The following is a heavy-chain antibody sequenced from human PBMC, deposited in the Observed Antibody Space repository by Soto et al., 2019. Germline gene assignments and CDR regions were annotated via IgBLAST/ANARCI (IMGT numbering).Heavy chain of an antibody. D-gene: IGHD2-21*02. J-gene: IGHJ5*01. CDR3: ARRVSVTGAPFNS. CDR1: GYSFTTYW. CDR2: IYPADSDT. Sequence: GESLKISCEGSGYSFTTYWINWVRQMPGKGLEWMGIIYPADSDTRYSPSFQGHVTMSADKSRGTAYFQWSSLEASDTAIYYCARRVSVTGAPFNSWGQGTLVTVSS. V-gene: IGHV5-51*01.